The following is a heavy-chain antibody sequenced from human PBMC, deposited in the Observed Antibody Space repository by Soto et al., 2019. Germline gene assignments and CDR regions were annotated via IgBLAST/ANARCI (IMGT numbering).Heavy chain of an antibody. Sequence: GESLKISCKGSGYSFTSYWIGWVRQMPGKGLEWMGIIYPGDSDTRYSPSFQGQVTISADKSISTAYLQWSSLKASDTAMYYCARRTSAAADPLSYNWFDPWGQGTLVTVSS. CDR2: IYPGDSDT. D-gene: IGHD6-13*01. CDR3: ARRTSAAADPLSYNWFDP. V-gene: IGHV5-51*01. CDR1: GYSFTSYW. J-gene: IGHJ5*02.